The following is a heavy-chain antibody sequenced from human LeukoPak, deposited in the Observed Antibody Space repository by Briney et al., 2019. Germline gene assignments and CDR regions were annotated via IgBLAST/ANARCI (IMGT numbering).Heavy chain of an antibody. D-gene: IGHD2-15*01. J-gene: IGHJ4*02. Sequence: PGGSLRLSCAASGFTVRTYNMNWVRQAPGKGLEWVSSISSSSYIYHADSVKGRFTVSRDNSKSTLYLQMNSLRAEDTAVYYCARGRAAWDYWGQGTLVTVSS. CDR1: GFTVRTYN. CDR3: ARGRAAWDY. CDR2: ISSSSYI. V-gene: IGHV3-21*01.